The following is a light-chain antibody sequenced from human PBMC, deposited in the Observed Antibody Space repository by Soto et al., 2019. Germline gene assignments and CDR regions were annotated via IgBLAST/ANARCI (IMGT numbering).Light chain of an antibody. J-gene: IGKJ1*01. V-gene: IGKV1-9*01. CDR1: QGISSY. CDR3: LQLNSYPRT. Sequence: IQLTQSPSSLSASVGDRVTITCRASQGISSYLAWYQQKPGKAPKLLIYTASTLQSGVPSRFSGSCSGTDFTLTISSLQPDDFATYYCLQLNSYPRTFGQGTKVDIK. CDR2: TAS.